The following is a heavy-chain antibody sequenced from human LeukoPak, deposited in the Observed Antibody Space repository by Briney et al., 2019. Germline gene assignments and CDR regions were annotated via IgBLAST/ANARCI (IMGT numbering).Heavy chain of an antibody. CDR3: ARTYYYDSSGYYTLEYYFDY. Sequence: NPSETLSLTCTVSGGSISSYYWSWIRQPPGKGLEWFGYIYYSGSTNYNPSLKSRVTISVDTSKSQFSLKLSSVTAADTAVYYCARTYYYDSSGYYTLEYYFDYWGQGTLVTVSS. J-gene: IGHJ4*02. V-gene: IGHV4-59*01. CDR1: GGSISSYY. D-gene: IGHD3-22*01. CDR2: IYYSGST.